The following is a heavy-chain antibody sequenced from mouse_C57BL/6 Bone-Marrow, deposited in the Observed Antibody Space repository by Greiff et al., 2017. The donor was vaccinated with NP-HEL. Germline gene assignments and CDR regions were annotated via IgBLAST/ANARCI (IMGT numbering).Heavy chain of an antibody. V-gene: IGHV1-5*01. CDR3: TRGTTVVARSFDY. CDR2: IYPGNSDT. J-gene: IGHJ2*01. CDR1: GYTFTSYW. Sequence: EVHLVESGTVLARPGASVKMSCKTSGYTFTSYWMHWVKQRPGQGLEWIGAIYPGNSDTSYNQKFKGKAKLTAVTSASTAYMELSSLTNEDSAVYYCTRGTTVVARSFDYWGQGTTLTVSS. D-gene: IGHD1-1*01.